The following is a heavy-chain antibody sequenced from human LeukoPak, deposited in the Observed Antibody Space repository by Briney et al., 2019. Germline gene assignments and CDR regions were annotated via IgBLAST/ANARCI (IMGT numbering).Heavy chain of an antibody. V-gene: IGHV1-69*13. J-gene: IGHJ4*02. CDR1: GGTFSSYA. CDR2: VIPIFGTA. D-gene: IGHD1-14*01. CDR3: AVELTAPFDY. Sequence: SVKVSCKASGGTFSSYAISWVRQAPGQGLEWMGGVIPIFGTANYAQKFQGRVTITADESTSTAYMELSSLRSEDTAVYYCAVELTAPFDYWGQGTLVTVSS.